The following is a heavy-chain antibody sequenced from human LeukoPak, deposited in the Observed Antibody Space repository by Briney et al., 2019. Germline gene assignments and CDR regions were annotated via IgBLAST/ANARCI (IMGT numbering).Heavy chain of an antibody. D-gene: IGHD6-13*01. CDR1: GFPFGVYA. J-gene: IGHJ6*03. Sequence: GGSLRLFCKPSGFPFGVYATSWFRQAPGKWLECVGFIRSKAYGGTTEYAASVKGRFTISRDDSKSIAYLQMNSLKTEGTAVYYATSAPAGYDYYYYMDVWGKGTTVTVSS. CDR2: IRSKAYGGTT. V-gene: IGHV3-49*03. CDR3: TSAPAGYDYYYYMDV.